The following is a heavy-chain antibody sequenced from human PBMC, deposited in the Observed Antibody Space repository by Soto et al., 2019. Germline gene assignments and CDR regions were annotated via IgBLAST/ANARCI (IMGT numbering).Heavy chain of an antibody. CDR2: ISAYNGNT. CDR1: GYTFSSYG. J-gene: IGHJ3*02. V-gene: IGHV1-18*01. CDR3: ARDRLAVPEGDDAFDI. D-gene: IGHD6-19*01. Sequence: QVQLVRSGDGVKKPGASVKVSCKASGYTFSSYGISWVRQAPGQGLEWMGWISAYNGNTNYAQKLQGRVTMTTDTSTSTAYMELRSLRSDDTAVYYCARDRLAVPEGDDAFDIWGQGTMVTVSS.